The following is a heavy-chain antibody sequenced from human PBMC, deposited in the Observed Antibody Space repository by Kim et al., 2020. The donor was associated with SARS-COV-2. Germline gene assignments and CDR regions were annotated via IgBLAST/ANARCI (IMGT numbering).Heavy chain of an antibody. J-gene: IGHJ4*02. Sequence: GGSLRLSCAASGFTFSSYGMHWVRQAPGKGLEWVAVIWYDGSNKYYADSVKGRFTISRDNSKNTLYLQMNSLRAEDTAVYYCARDHAVHFTMAPGGDYWGQGTLVTVSS. D-gene: IGHD3-10*01. CDR2: IWYDGSNK. CDR1: GFTFSSYG. CDR3: ARDHAVHFTMAPGGDY. V-gene: IGHV3-33*01.